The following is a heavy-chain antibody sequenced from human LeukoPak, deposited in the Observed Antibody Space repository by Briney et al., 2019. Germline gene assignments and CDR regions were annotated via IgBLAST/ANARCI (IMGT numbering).Heavy chain of an antibody. J-gene: IGHJ4*02. D-gene: IGHD6-13*01. CDR2: INSDGSDT. Sequence: PGGSLRLSCAASGFTFSTYWMHWVRQAPGKGLVWVSRINSDGSDTSYADSVKGRFTISRDNAKNTLYLQMNSLGAEDTAVYYCARGVSPLNYYFDYWGQGTLVTVSS. CDR1: GFTFSTYW. V-gene: IGHV3-74*01. CDR3: ARGVSPLNYYFDY.